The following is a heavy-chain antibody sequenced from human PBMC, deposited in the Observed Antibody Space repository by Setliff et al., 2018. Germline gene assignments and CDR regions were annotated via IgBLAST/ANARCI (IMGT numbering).Heavy chain of an antibody. CDR2: INWDGGNK. Sequence: AGGSLRLSCAASGFPLYDYAMHWVRQAPGKGLEWVAGINWDGGNKVYADSVKGRFTISRDNAKNSLYLQMNSLRVEDTALYYCAKDITWKYNTGWGSLGVWGQGTTVTVSS. J-gene: IGHJ6*02. CDR1: GFPLYDYA. D-gene: IGHD6-19*01. CDR3: AKDITWKYNTGWGSLGV. V-gene: IGHV3-9*01.